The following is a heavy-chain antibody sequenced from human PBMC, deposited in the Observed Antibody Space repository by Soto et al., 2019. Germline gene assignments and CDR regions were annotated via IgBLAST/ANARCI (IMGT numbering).Heavy chain of an antibody. J-gene: IGHJ6*02. CDR2: IYHSGST. D-gene: IGHD4-17*01. Sequence: QLQLQESGSGLVKPSQTLSLTCAVSGGSISRGGYSWSWIRQPPGKGLEWIGYIYHSGSTYYHPSLKSRVTISVDRSKNQFSLKLSSVTAADTAVYYCARAHYGDYGYGMDVWGQGTTVTVSS. CDR1: GGSISRGGYS. CDR3: ARAHYGDYGYGMDV. V-gene: IGHV4-30-2*01.